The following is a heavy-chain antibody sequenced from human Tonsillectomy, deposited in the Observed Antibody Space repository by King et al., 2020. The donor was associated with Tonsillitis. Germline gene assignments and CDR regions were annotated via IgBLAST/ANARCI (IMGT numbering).Heavy chain of an antibody. V-gene: IGHV3-43*02. CDR2: ISADGVSP. CDR3: AKDHYYHSSGYFNMDV. J-gene: IGHJ6*03. CDR1: GFIFADDG. D-gene: IGHD3-22*01. Sequence: VQLVQSGGGVVQPGGSLRLSCAASGFIFADDGMHWVRQAPGKGLEWVSFISADGVSPYYADFVKGRFTISKDNSKNSLFLQMYSLRPEDTALYYCAKDHYYHSSGYFNMDVWGKGTTVTVSS.